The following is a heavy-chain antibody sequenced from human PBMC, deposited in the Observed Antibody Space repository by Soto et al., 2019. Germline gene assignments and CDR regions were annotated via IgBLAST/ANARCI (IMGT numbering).Heavy chain of an antibody. CDR3: AGGRVSSGWYRDY. V-gene: IGHV4-34*01. CDR2: INHSGST. J-gene: IGHJ4*02. D-gene: IGHD6-19*01. Sequence: PSETLSLTCTVYRGSFSGYYWSWIRQPPANGLEWIGEINHSGSTNYNPSLKSRATISVDTSKNQFSLKLNSVTAADTAVYFCAGGRVSSGWYRDYWGQGTLVTGSS. CDR1: RGSFSGYY.